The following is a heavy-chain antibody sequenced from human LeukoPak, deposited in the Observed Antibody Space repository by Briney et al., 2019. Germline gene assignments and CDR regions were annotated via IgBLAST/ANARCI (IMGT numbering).Heavy chain of an antibody. CDR3: ARDYCSSTSCPLPFDY. CDR1: GGTFSSYA. V-gene: IGHV1-69*04. D-gene: IGHD2-2*01. J-gene: IGHJ4*02. Sequence: ASVKVSCKASGGTFSSYAISWVRQAPGQGLEWMGRIIPILGIANYAQKFQGRVTITADKSTSTAYMELSSLRSEDTAVYYCARDYCSSTSCPLPFDYWGQGTLVTVSS. CDR2: IIPILGIA.